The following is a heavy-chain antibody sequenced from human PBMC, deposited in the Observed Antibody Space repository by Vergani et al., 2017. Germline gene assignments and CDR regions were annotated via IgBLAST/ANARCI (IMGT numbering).Heavy chain of an antibody. Sequence: QVQLVQSGAEVKKPGSSVNSSCKAFGGTSSSYTISWVRQAPGQGLEWMGRIIPILGIANYAQKFQGRVTITAEKSTSTAYMELSSLRSEDTAVYYCASGYYDSSATDAFDIWGQGTMVTVSS. D-gene: IGHD3-22*01. CDR3: ASGYYDSSATDAFDI. CDR2: IIPILGIA. CDR1: GGTSSSYT. V-gene: IGHV1-69*02. J-gene: IGHJ3*02.